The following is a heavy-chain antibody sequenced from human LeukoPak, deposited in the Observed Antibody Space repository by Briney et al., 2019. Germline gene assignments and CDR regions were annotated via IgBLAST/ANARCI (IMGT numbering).Heavy chain of an antibody. Sequence: GGSLRLSCAASVFTFSNYNMHWVRQAPGKGLEWVSSISRSSDYIYYTDSLKGRFTISRDNAKNSLYLQMNSLRAEDTAVYYCASTVSTTSFDPWGQGTLVTVSS. D-gene: IGHD4-17*01. V-gene: IGHV3-21*01. CDR2: ISRSSDYI. J-gene: IGHJ5*02. CDR1: VFTFSNYN. CDR3: ASTVSTTSFDP.